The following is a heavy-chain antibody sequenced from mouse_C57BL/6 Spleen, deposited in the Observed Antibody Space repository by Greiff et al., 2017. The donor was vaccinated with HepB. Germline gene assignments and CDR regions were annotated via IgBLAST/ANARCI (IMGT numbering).Heavy chain of an antibody. CDR1: EFTFSDYG. CDR2: ISNLAYSI. J-gene: IGHJ4*01. D-gene: IGHD3-2*02. Sequence: EVHLVESGGGLVQPGGSLKLSCAASEFTFSDYGMAGVRQAPRKGPEWVAFISNLAYSIYYADTVTGRFTISRENAKNTLYLEMSSLRSEDTAMYYCASLDSSGPYAMDYWGQGTSVTVSS. CDR3: ASLDSSGPYAMDY. V-gene: IGHV5-15*01.